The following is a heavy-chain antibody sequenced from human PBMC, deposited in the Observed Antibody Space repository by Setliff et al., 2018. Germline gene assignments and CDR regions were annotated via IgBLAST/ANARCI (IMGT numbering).Heavy chain of an antibody. V-gene: IGHV4-61*09. CDR2: IYTDGST. CDR3: ARVTGFSYMDV. D-gene: IGHD3-3*01. J-gene: IGHJ6*03. CDR1: GDSISSGLYY. Sequence: SETLSLTCTVSGDSISSGLYYWTWIRQPAGKGLEWIGHIYTDGSTKYNPSLNSRVTLLIDTAKNQISLRLSSVTAADTAVYFCARVTGFSYMDVWGKGTTVTVSS.